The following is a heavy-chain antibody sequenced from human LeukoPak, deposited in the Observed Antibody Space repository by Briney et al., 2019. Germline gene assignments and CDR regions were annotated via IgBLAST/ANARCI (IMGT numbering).Heavy chain of an antibody. V-gene: IGHV3-30*02. CDR3: AKDGDGYSSGWSYFDY. J-gene: IGHJ4*02. Sequence: PGGFLRLSCGASGFTFSTHDMHWVRQAPGKGLEWVAFIRYDGSHEYYADSVKGRFTISRDNSKNTLYLQMNSLRAEDTAVYYCAKDGDGYSSGWSYFDYWGQGTLVTVSS. D-gene: IGHD6-19*01. CDR2: IRYDGSHE. CDR1: GFTFSTHD.